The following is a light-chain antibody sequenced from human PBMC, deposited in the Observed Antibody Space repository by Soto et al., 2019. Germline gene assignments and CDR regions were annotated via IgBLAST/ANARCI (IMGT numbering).Light chain of an antibody. V-gene: IGKV3-11*01. CDR3: QQRSNWPPIT. CDR1: QSVSSY. Sequence: EILLTQSPATLSLSPRERSTLXXRASQSVSSYLAWYQQKPGQAPRLVXYDASNRATGIPARFSGSGSGTDFTLTISSLEPEDFAVYYCQQRSNWPPITFGQGTRLEIK. CDR2: DAS. J-gene: IGKJ5*01.